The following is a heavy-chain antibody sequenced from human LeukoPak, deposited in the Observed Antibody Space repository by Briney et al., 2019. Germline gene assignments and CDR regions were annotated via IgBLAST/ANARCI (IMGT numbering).Heavy chain of an antibody. J-gene: IGHJ6*03. CDR3: GRDALVGYFSYYYMDV. CDR1: GRSLSSHY. V-gene: IGHV4-59*11. CDR2: ISNSGST. D-gene: IGHD2-15*01. Sequence: PSETLSLTCTVSGRSLSSHYWMWIRQSPVKAREWLGDISNSGSTSYNPSLKSRVTISIDTSKNQFSLKLSSVTAADTAVYYCGRDALVGYFSYYYMDVWGKGTTVTVSS.